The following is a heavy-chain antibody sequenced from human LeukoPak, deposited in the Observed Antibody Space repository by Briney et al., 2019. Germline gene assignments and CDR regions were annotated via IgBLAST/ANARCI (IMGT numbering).Heavy chain of an antibody. CDR1: GGSISSYY. J-gene: IGHJ4*02. Sequence: PSETLSLTCTVSGGSISSYYWSWIRQPPGKGLEWIGSIYYSGSTYYNPSLKSRVTISVDTSKNQFSLKLSSVTAADMAVYYCARLEYSSCVTSWGQGTLVIVSS. V-gene: IGHV4-59*12. D-gene: IGHD6-6*01. CDR3: ARLEYSSCVTS. CDR2: IYYSGST.